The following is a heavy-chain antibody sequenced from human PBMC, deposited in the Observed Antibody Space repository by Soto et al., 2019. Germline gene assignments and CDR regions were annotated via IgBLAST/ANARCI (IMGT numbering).Heavy chain of an antibody. CDR2: ISGSGGTT. Sequence: EVQLLESGGGLVQPGGSLRLSCAASGFTFSSYAMSWVRQAPGKGLEWVSAISGSGGTTYYADSVKGRFTFSRDNSKNTLSLQMNSLRSEDTAVYYCAKTANVWFSAFEIWGQWTMVTVSS. CDR3: AKTANVWFSAFEI. CDR1: GFTFSSYA. V-gene: IGHV3-23*01. D-gene: IGHD3-10*01. J-gene: IGHJ3*02.